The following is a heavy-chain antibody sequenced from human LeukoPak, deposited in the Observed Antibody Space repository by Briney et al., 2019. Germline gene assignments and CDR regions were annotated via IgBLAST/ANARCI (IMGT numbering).Heavy chain of an antibody. CDR1: GGSISSGDYY. CDR3: ARAPVEMATILNYDY. CDR2: IYYSGST. Sequence: SQTLSLTCTVSGGSISSGDYYWSWICQPPGKGLEWIGYIYYSGSTYYNPSLKSRVTISVDTSKNQFSLKLSSVTAADTAVYYCARAPVEMATILNYDYWGQGTLVTVSS. D-gene: IGHD5-24*01. V-gene: IGHV4-30-4*01. J-gene: IGHJ4*02.